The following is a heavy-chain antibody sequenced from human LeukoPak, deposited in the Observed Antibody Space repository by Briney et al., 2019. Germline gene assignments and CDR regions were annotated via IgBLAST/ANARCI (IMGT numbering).Heavy chain of an antibody. CDR3: ARDPELGVFDY. J-gene: IGHJ4*02. V-gene: IGHV3-33*01. CDR1: GFTFSAYG. D-gene: IGHD1-26*01. CDR2: IWYDGSNK. Sequence: GGSLRLSCEASGFTFSAYGMHWVRQAPGKGLEWVAVIWYDGSNKYYADSVKGRFTISRDNSKNTLYLQINSLRAEGTAVYYCARDPELGVFDYWGQGTLVTVSS.